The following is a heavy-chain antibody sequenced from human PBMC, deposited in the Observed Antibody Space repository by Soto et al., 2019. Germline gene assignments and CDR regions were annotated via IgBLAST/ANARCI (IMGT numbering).Heavy chain of an antibody. CDR1: GYTLTELS. V-gene: IGHV1-24*01. CDR3: ATDPPNTVTTLGGYDY. D-gene: IGHD4-17*01. Sequence: ASVTVSCKVSGYTLTELSINWVRLAPGKGLEWMGGFDPEDGETIFAQKLQGRLTMTEDTSADTAYMELSSLKSEDTAVYYCATDPPNTVTTLGGYDYWGRGTLVTVSS. J-gene: IGHJ4*02. CDR2: FDPEDGET.